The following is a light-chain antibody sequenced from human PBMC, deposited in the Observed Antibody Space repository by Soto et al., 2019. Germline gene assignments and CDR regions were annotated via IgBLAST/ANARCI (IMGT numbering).Light chain of an antibody. Sequence: QSVLTQPASVSGSPGQSITISCTGTSSDIGSDKLVSWYQQHPGRAPKIIIYEAFKRPSGVSNRFSGSRSGSTASLTISGLRGEDEADYYCCSYAGSTTWVFGGGTKLTVL. CDR3: CSYAGSTTWV. V-gene: IGLV2-23*01. J-gene: IGLJ3*02. CDR1: SSDIGSDKL. CDR2: EAF.